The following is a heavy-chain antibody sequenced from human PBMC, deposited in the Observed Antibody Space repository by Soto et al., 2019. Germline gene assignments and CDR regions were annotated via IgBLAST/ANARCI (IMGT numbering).Heavy chain of an antibody. CDR3: ARLKLQNCSGGSCYSEGSRGYFDY. CDR2: IYYSGST. J-gene: IGHJ4*02. V-gene: IGHV4-39*01. CDR1: GGSISSSSYY. Sequence: SETLSLTCTVSGGSISSSSYYWGWIRQPPGKGLEWIGSIYYSGSTYYNPSLKSRVTISVDTSKNQFSLKLSSVTAADTAVYYCARLKLQNCSGGSCYSEGSRGYFDYWGQGTLVTVSS. D-gene: IGHD2-15*01.